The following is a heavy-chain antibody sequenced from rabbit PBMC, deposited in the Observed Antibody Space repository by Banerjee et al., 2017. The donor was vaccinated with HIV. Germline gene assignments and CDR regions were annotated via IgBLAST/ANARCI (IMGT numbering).Heavy chain of an antibody. V-gene: IGHV1S40*01. CDR1: GFSFSTSYY. CDR2: IDTGSSGTT. J-gene: IGHJ4*01. CDR3: VRAGVYAGSSSYTGFDFNL. Sequence: QSLGESGGDLVKPGASLTLTCTASGFSFSTSYYMCWVRQAPGKGLEWIACIDTGSSGTTYYASWAKGRFTISKTSSTTVTLQMTSLTAADTVTYFCVRAGVYAGSSSYTGFDFNLWGPGTLVTVS. D-gene: IGHD8-1*01.